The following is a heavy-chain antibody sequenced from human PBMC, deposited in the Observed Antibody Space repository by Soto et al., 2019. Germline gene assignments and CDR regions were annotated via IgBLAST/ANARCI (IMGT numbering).Heavy chain of an antibody. CDR2: IYHGGST. D-gene: IGHD3-10*01. CDR3: ASKFGELLADAFDI. CDR1: GDSISSRNW. J-gene: IGHJ3*02. Sequence: PSETLSLTCAVSGDSISSRNWWSWVRQPPGKGLEWIGEIYHGGSTNYNPSLKSRVTISVDKSKNQFSLRLTSVTAADTAVYYCASKFGELLADAFDIWGQGTMVTVSS. V-gene: IGHV4-4*02.